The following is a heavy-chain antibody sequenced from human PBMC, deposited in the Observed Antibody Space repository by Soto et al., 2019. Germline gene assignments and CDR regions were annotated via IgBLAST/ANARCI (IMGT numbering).Heavy chain of an antibody. Sequence: VGSLRLSCVASGFSFSSYAMSWVRQAPGKGLEWVSVISGSDGSTYYADSVKGRFTISRDNSKSTLYLQMNSLRAEDTAVYYCAKDRERDAWYEDYWGQGTLVTVSS. CDR1: GFSFSSYA. D-gene: IGHD6-13*01. V-gene: IGHV3-23*01. CDR3: AKDRERDAWYEDY. CDR2: ISGSDGST. J-gene: IGHJ4*02.